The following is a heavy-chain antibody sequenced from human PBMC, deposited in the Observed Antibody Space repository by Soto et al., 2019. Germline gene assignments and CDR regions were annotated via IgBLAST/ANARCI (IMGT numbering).Heavy chain of an antibody. CDR1: GFTFSSYG. D-gene: IGHD7-27*01. CDR3: ARGPNWDYYYYGMDV. Sequence: PGGSLRLSCAASGFTFSSYGIHWVRQAPGKGLEWVAVISNDGSNKYYADSVKGRFTISRDNAKNSLYLQMNSLRAEDTAVYYCARGPNWDYYYYGMDVWGQGTTVTVSS. V-gene: IGHV3-30*03. J-gene: IGHJ6*02. CDR2: ISNDGSNK.